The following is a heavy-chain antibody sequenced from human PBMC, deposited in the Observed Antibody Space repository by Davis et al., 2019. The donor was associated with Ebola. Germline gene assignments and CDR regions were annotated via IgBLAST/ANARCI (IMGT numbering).Heavy chain of an antibody. Sequence: ASVKVSCKASGYTFTGYYMHWVRQAPGRGLEWMGWINPHSGGTNYVQKFHGRVTMTRDTSISTASMELSSLTSDDTAIYYCATGGGILNYWGQGTLVTVSS. J-gene: IGHJ4*02. D-gene: IGHD6-25*01. CDR2: INPHSGGT. CDR3: ATGGGILNY. CDR1: GYTFTGYY. V-gene: IGHV1-2*02.